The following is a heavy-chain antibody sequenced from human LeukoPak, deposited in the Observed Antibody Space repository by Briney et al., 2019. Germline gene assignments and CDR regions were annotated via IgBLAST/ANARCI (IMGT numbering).Heavy chain of an antibody. CDR2: INHSGST. J-gene: IGHJ5*02. CDR3: ARALVWELQMGNWFDP. V-gene: IGHV4-39*07. Sequence: PSETLSLTCTVSGGSISSGDYYWSWIRQPPGKGLEWIGEINHSGSTNYNPSLKSRVTISVDTSKNQFSLKLSSVTAADTAVYYCARALVWELQMGNWFDPWGQGTLVTVSS. D-gene: IGHD1-26*01. CDR1: GGSISSGDYY.